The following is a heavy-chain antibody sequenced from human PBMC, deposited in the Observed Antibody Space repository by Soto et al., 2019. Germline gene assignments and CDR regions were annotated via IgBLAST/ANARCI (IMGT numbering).Heavy chain of an antibody. CDR1: GGSISSGGYS. D-gene: IGHD6-19*01. Sequence: QLQLQESGSGLVKPSQTLSLTCAVSGGSISSGGYSWSWIRQPPGKGLEWIGYIYHSGSTSYNPSLNSRVTRSVDRSKNQFSLKLSSVTAADTAVYYCARAGGLGAVAVDSWGQGTLVTVSS. V-gene: IGHV4-30-2*01. CDR2: IYHSGST. J-gene: IGHJ4*02. CDR3: ARAGGLGAVAVDS.